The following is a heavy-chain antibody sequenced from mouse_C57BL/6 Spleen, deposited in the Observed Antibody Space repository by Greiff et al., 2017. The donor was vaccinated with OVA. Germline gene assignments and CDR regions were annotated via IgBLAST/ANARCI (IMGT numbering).Heavy chain of an antibody. CDR3: ARTHYGSSYDYAMDY. CDR1: GYSFTGYY. V-gene: IGHV1-43*01. Sequence: VQLQQSGPELVKPGASVKISCKASGYSFTGYYMPWVKQSAEKSLEWIGEINPSTGGTSYNQKFKGKATLTVDKSSSTAYMQLKSLTSEDSAVYYCARTHYGSSYDYAMDYWGQGTSVTVSS. J-gene: IGHJ4*01. CDR2: INPSTGGT. D-gene: IGHD1-1*01.